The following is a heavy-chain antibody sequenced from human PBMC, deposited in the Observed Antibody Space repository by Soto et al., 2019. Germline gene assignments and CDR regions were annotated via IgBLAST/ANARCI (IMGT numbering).Heavy chain of an antibody. CDR3: ARVSSGATIDSYYYYYGMDV. CDR1: GCTFTGYY. CDR2: INPNSGGT. Sequence: GAAVKVSCKACGCTFTGYYMHWVRQAPGQGLEWMGWINPNSGGTKYAQKFQGRVTMTRDTSISTAYMELSRLGSDDTAVYYCARVSSGATIDSYYYYYGMDVWGQGTTVTV. D-gene: IGHD5-12*01. J-gene: IGHJ6*02. V-gene: IGHV1-2*02.